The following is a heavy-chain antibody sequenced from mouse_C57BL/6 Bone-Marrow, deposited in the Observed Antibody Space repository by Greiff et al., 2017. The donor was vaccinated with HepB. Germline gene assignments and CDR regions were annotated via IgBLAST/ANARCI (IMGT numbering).Heavy chain of an antibody. CDR2: IRLKSDNYAT. Sequence: EVQLQESGGGLVQPGGSMILSCVASGFTFSNYWMNWVRQSPEKGLEWVAQIRLKSDNYATLYAESVKGRFTISRDDSKTSVYLQMNNLRAEDTGIYYCTDLSWFAYWGQGTLVTVSA. CDR3: TDLSWFAY. CDR1: GFTFSNYW. V-gene: IGHV6-3*01. J-gene: IGHJ3*01.